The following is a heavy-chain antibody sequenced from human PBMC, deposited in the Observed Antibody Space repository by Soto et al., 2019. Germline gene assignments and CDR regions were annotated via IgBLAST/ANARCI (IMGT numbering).Heavy chain of an antibody. CDR1: GGSISSGGYY. D-gene: IGHD2-2*01. Sequence: QVQLQESGPGLVKPSQTLSLTCTVSGGSISSGGYYWSWIRQHPGKGLEWIGYIYYSGSTYYNPSLKRRVTLSVDTSKNQFSLKLSSVTAADTAVYYCAREGAFAVVAENLGYYYYMDVWGKGTTVTVSS. CDR3: AREGAFAVVAENLGYYYYMDV. J-gene: IGHJ6*03. CDR2: IYYSGST. V-gene: IGHV4-31*03.